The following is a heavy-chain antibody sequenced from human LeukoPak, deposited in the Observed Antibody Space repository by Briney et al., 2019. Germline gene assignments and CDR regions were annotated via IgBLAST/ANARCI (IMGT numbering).Heavy chain of an antibody. CDR3: ARGEYNWNQYNWFDP. CDR2: INPNSGGT. J-gene: IGHJ5*02. Sequence: ASVTVSCKASGYTFTGYYMHWVRQAPGQGLEWMGWINPNSGGTNYAQKFQGRVTMTRDTSISTAYMELSRLRSDDTAVYYCARGEYNWNQYNWFDPWGQGTLVTVSS. D-gene: IGHD1-20*01. CDR1: GYTFTGYY. V-gene: IGHV1-2*02.